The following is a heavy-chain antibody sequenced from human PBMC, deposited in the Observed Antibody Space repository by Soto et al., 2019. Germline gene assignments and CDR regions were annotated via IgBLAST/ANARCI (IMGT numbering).Heavy chain of an antibody. D-gene: IGHD2-2*01. V-gene: IGHV3-23*01. Sequence: EVQVLESGGGLVQPGGSLRLSCVASGFTFSSYAMSWVRQAPGKGLEWVSSISAGGVTTYFADSVKGRFTISRDNSKSTLYLQMNSLRAEDTAVYYCAKDGTYCSSISCYSGSWGQGTLVTVSS. CDR1: GFTFSSYA. CDR3: AKDGTYCSSISCYSGS. CDR2: ISAGGVTT. J-gene: IGHJ5*02.